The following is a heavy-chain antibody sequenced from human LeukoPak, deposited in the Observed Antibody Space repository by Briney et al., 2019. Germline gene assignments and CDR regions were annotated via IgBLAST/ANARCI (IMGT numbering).Heavy chain of an antibody. V-gene: IGHV3-30-3*01. CDR3: ARDIYCSSTSCYAYDY. D-gene: IGHD2-2*01. CDR1: GFTFSSYA. Sequence: PGGSLRLSCAASGFTFSSYAMHWVRQAPGKGLEWVAVISYDGSNKYYADSVKGRFTISRDNSKNTLYLQMNSLRAEDTAVYYCARDIYCSSTSCYAYDYWGQGTLVTVSS. J-gene: IGHJ4*02. CDR2: ISYDGSNK.